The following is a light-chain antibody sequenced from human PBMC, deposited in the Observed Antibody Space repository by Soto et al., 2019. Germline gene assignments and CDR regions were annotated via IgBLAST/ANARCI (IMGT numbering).Light chain of an antibody. J-gene: IGLJ3*02. CDR2: GVS. CDR3: CSYAGSYTWV. V-gene: IGLV2-11*01. Sequence: QSALTQPRSVSGSPGQSVTISCTGTSSDVGGYNYVSWYQQHTGKAPKLMIYGVSKGPSGVPDRFSGSKSGNTASLTISGLQAEDEADYYCCSYAGSYTWVFGGGTQLTVL. CDR1: SSDVGGYNY.